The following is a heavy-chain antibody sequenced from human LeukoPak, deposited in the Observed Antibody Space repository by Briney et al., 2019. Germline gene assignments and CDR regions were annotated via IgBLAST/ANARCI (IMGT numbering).Heavy chain of an antibody. J-gene: IGHJ3*02. Sequence: SETLSLTCAVSGGATSSYYWNWIRQPPGKELEWIGNIYYSGSTNYNPYLKSRVTISIDTSKNQFSLKVNSAIAADTAVYYCARESMYSSVGSYGFDIWGQGTMVTVSS. V-gene: IGHV4-59*01. CDR1: GGATSSYY. CDR3: ARESMYSSVGSYGFDI. CDR2: IYYSGST. D-gene: IGHD3-10*01.